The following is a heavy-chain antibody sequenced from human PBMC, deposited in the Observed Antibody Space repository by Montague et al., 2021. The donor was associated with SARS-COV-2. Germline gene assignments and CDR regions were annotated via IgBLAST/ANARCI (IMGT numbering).Heavy chain of an antibody. V-gene: IGHV2-70*11. Sequence: PALVKPTQSLTLTCSFSGFSLTTPGVGVGWVRQPPGKALEWLARIDWDDDKYYSTSLKTRLTISKDTSKNQVVLRMTNMDPADTATYYCAQSGVEPRGSGRYYSGNWLDPWGQGTLVTVSS. J-gene: IGHJ5*02. D-gene: IGHD3-10*01. CDR3: AQSGVEPRGSGRYYSGNWLDP. CDR1: GFSLTTPGVG. CDR2: IDWDDDK.